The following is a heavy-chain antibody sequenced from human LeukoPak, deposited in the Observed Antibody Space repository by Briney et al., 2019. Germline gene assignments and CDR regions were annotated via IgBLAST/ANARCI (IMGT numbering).Heavy chain of an antibody. CDR2: IYYSGSI. V-gene: IGHV4-30-4*01. CDR1: GGSTSSGDYY. CDR3: ARGVFYYDTSGRGYYFDY. J-gene: IGHJ4*02. D-gene: IGHD3-22*01. Sequence: PSQTLSLTCTVSGGSTSSGDYYWSWIRQPPGRGLEWIGYIYYSGSIYYNPSLKSRVTMSVDTSKNQFSLKLSSVTAADTAVYYCARGVFYYDTSGRGYYFDYWGQGTLVTVSS.